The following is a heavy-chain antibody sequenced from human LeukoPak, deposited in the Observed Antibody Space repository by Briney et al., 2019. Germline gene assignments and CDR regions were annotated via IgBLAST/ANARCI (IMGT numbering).Heavy chain of an antibody. CDR2: ISSSGSTI. J-gene: IGHJ6*02. D-gene: IGHD1-26*01. Sequence: GGSLRLSCAASGFTFSDYYMSWLRQAPGKGLEWVSYISSSGSTIYYADSVKGRFTISRDNAKNSLYLQMNSLRAEDTAVYYCARNSGSYYGGHYYYYYGMDVWGQGTTVTVSS. V-gene: IGHV3-11*01. CDR1: GFTFSDYY. CDR3: ARNSGSYYGGHYYYYYGMDV.